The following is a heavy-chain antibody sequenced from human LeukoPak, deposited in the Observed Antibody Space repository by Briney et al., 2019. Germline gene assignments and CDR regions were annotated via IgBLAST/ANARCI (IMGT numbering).Heavy chain of an antibody. J-gene: IGHJ4*02. CDR3: AREDGYNFRVIDY. D-gene: IGHD5-24*01. V-gene: IGHV4-59*01. CDR2: VYYSGST. CDR1: AVSISSYY. Sequence: SETLSLTCTVSAVSISSYYWTWIRQPPGKGLEWIGYVYYSGSTNYNTSLKSRVSISVDTSKNQFSLNLSSVTATDTAVYYCAREDGYNFRVIDYWGQGTLVTVSS.